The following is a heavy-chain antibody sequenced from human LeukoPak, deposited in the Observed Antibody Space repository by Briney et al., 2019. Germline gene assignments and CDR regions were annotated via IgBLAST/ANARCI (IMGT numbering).Heavy chain of an antibody. J-gene: IGHJ4*02. D-gene: IGHD4-11*01. CDR3: AKAYGQNPSRLHFVLPTSDY. CDR2: ISGSGGST. CDR1: GFTFSSYA. V-gene: IGHV3-23*01. Sequence: PGRSLRLSCAASGFTFSSYAMSWVRQAPGKGLEWVSAISGSGGSTYYADSVKGRFTISRDNSKNTLYLQMNSLRAEDMAVYYCAKAYGQNPSRLHFVLPTSDYWGQGTLVTVSS.